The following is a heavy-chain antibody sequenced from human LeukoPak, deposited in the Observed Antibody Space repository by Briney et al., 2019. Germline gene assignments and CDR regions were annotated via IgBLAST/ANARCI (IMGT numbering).Heavy chain of an antibody. CDR3: ARVVWELVDAFDI. J-gene: IGHJ3*02. D-gene: IGHD1-26*01. V-gene: IGHV4-4*09. CDR1: GDSISSYY. Sequence: SETLSLTCTVSGDSISSYYWSWIRQPPGKGLEWIGYIYTSGGTNYNPSLKSRVTMSVDTSKNQFSLKLSSVAAADTAVYYCARVVWELVDAFDIWGQGTMVTVSS. CDR2: IYTSGGT.